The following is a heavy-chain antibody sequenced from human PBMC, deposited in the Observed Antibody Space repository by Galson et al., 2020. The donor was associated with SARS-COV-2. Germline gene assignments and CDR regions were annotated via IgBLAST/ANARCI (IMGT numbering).Heavy chain of an antibody. CDR1: GFTFSSYS. Sequence: KIGESLKISCAASGFTFSSYSMNWVRQAPGKGLEWVSSISSSSSYIYYADSVKGRFTISRDNAKNSLYLQMNSLRAEDTAVYYCAREMDIVVVPAAIVIPNVDYYYYYGMDVWGQGTTVTVSS. V-gene: IGHV3-21*01. D-gene: IGHD2-2*02. CDR2: ISSSSSYI. CDR3: AREMDIVVVPAAIVIPNVDYYYYYGMDV. J-gene: IGHJ6*02.